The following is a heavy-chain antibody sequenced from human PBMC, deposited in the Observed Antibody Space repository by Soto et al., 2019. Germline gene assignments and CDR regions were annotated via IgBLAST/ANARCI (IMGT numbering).Heavy chain of an antibody. V-gene: IGHV3-74*01. D-gene: IGHD3-22*01. CDR1: GFTLNSFF. CDR2: ISNDGSST. Sequence: PVGSLRLSCAASGFTLNSFFMHWVRHAPGKGLMWVSRISNDGSSTTYADSVKGRFTISRDNARNTLYLQMNSLRADDTAVYFCVRDQDSRGYSVFNLWGQGAQVTVSS. CDR3: VRDQDSRGYSVFNL. J-gene: IGHJ5*02.